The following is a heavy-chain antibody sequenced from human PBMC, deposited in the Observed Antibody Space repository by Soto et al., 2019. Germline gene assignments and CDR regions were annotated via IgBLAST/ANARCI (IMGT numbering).Heavy chain of an antibody. CDR2: MYSGGYT. V-gene: IGHV3-53*01. Sequence: EVQLVESGGGLIQPGGSLRLSCAASGFSVSNHFMNWVRQAPGKGLEWVSVMYSGGYTYYADSVKGRFTISRDNSKNTLYLQMNSLRAEDTAVYYCAKGGIFGVVIAPRYWGQGTTVTVSS. J-gene: IGHJ6*02. CDR1: GFSVSNHF. CDR3: AKGGIFGVVIAPRY. D-gene: IGHD3-3*01.